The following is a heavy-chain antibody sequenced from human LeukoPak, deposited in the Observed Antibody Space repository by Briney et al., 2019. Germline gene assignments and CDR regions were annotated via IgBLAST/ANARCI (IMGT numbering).Heavy chain of an antibody. D-gene: IGHD6-13*01. Sequence: SETLSLTCTVSGGSISSYYWSWIRQPPGKGLEWIGYIYYSGSTNYNPSLKSRVTISVDTSKNQFSLKLSSVTAADTAVHYCARSSGIAAAAYFDYWGQGTLVTVSS. CDR3: ARSSGIAAAAYFDY. CDR2: IYYSGST. J-gene: IGHJ4*02. V-gene: IGHV4-59*08. CDR1: GGSISSYY.